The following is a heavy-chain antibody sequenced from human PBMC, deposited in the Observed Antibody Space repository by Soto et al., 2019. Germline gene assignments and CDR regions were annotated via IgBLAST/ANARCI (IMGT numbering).Heavy chain of an antibody. CDR2: IYSSGST. Sequence: SETLSLTCTVSGGSVSTYYWGWIRQPTGKRLEWIGYIYSSGSTNYNPSLKSRATISMDKSKNQFSLKLSSVTTADTAVYYCARDLYGSGSYYAYWGQGILVTVSS. V-gene: IGHV4-59*02. CDR1: GGSVSTYY. CDR3: ARDLYGSGSYYAY. D-gene: IGHD3-10*01. J-gene: IGHJ4*02.